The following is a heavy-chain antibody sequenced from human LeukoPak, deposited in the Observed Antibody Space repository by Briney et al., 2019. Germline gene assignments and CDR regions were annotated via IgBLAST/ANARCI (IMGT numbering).Heavy chain of an antibody. J-gene: IGHJ6*03. V-gene: IGHV1-24*01. CDR2: FDPEDGET. D-gene: IGHD1-26*01. CDR1: GYTLTELS. Sequence: ASVKVSCKVSGYTLTELSMHWVRQAPGKGPEWMGGFDPEDGETIYAQKFQGRVTMTEDTSTDTAYMELSSLRSEDTAVYYCATESITGATTSDYYYYMDVWGKGTTVTVSS. CDR3: ATESITGATTSDYYYYMDV.